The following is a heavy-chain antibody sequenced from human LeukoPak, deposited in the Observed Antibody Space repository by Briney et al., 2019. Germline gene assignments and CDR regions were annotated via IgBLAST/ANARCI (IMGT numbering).Heavy chain of an antibody. CDR1: GYPFTSYG. CDR3: ARESSSWYRGAFDI. D-gene: IGHD6-13*01. J-gene: IGHJ3*02. CDR2: ISAYNGNT. Sequence: ASVKVSCKASGYPFTSYGISWVRQAPGQGLEWMGWISAYNGNTNYAQKLQGRVTMTTDTSTSTAYMELRSLRSDDTAVYYCARESSSWYRGAFDIWGQGTMVTVSS. V-gene: IGHV1-18*01.